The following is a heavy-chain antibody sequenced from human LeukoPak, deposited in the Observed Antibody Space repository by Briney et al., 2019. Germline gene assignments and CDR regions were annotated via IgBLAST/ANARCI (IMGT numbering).Heavy chain of an antibody. Sequence: GESLTLSCAASGIIMTKYLMTWLRHVPGKGLEWVATIKQDGSEKYYVDYVKGRFTISRDNAKSSLSLQMNSLRVDDRAVYYCARDASALHWGQGARVTVSS. J-gene: IGHJ4*02. CDR3: ARDASALH. CDR2: IKQDGSEK. V-gene: IGHV3-7*01. D-gene: IGHD3-3*01. CDR1: GIIMTKYL.